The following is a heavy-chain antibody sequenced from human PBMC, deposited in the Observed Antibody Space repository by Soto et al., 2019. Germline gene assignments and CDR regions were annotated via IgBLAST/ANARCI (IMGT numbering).Heavy chain of an antibody. J-gene: IGHJ6*03. CDR1: GFSLSTSGMC. V-gene: IGHV2-70*11. CDR3: ARMPLTIFGVVEYYYMDV. D-gene: IGHD3-3*01. CDR2: TDWDDDK. Sequence: GSGPTLVNPTQTLTLTCTFSGFSLSTSGMCVSWIRQPPGKALEWLARTDWDDDKYYSTSLKTRLTISKDTSKNQVVLTMTNMDPVDTATYYCARMPLTIFGVVEYYYMDVWGKGTTVTVSS.